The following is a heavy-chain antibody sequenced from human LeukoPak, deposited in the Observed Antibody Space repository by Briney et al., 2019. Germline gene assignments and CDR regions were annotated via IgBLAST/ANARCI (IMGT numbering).Heavy chain of an antibody. J-gene: IGHJ6*03. D-gene: IGHD3/OR15-3a*01. CDR2: INAGNGNT. Sequence: GASVKVTCKASGYTFTSYAMHWVRQAPGQRLEWMGWINAGNGNTKYSQEFQGRVTITRDTSASTAYMELSSLRSEDMAVYYCARDGLDGPRHYYYMDVWGKGTTVTVSS. CDR1: GYTFTSYA. CDR3: ARDGLDGPRHYYYMDV. V-gene: IGHV1-3*03.